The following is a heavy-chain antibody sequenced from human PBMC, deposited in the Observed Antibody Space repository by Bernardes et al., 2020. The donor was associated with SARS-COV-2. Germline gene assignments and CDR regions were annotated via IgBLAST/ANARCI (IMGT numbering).Heavy chain of an antibody. Sequence: GGSLRLSCAASGFNFSNAWMSWVRQAPGKGLEWVGRIKSKTDGGTTDYAAPVKGRFTISRDDSKHTLYLQMNSLKTEDTAVYYCTPDTRGWWKGMDVWGQGTTVTDSS. CDR1: GFNFSNAW. D-gene: IGHD2-15*01. V-gene: IGHV3-15*01. CDR2: IKSKTDGGTT. CDR3: TPDTRGWWKGMDV. J-gene: IGHJ6*02.